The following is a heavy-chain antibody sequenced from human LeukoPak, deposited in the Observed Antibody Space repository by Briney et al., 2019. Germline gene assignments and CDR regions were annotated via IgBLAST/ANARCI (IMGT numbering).Heavy chain of an antibody. J-gene: IGHJ4*02. CDR2: IYHSGSA. CDR1: GGSISSYY. D-gene: IGHD5-18*01. V-gene: IGHV4-59*12. CDR3: ARGTAMVTRVDY. Sequence: SETLSLTCTVSGGSISSYYWSWIRQPPGKGLEWIGYIYHSGSAYYNPSLKSRVTISVDRSKNQFSLKLSSVTAADTAVYYCARGTAMVTRVDYWGQGTLVTVSS.